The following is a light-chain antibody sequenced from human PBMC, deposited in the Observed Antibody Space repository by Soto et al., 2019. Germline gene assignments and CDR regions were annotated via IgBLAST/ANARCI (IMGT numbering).Light chain of an antibody. J-gene: IGKJ2*01. V-gene: IGKV3-15*01. CDR1: QSVSSN. CDR3: QHYNNWPPYT. Sequence: EIVMTQSPATLSVSPGERATLSCRASQSVSSNLAWYQQIPGQAPRLLIYGASTRATGIPARFSGRGSGTEFTLTISSLQSEDFAVYYCQHYNNWPPYTFGQGTKLEIK. CDR2: GAS.